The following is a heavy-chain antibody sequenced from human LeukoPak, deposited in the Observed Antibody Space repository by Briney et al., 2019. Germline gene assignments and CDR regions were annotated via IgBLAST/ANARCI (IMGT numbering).Heavy chain of an antibody. V-gene: IGHV1-8*01. J-gene: IGHJ4*02. Sequence: WASVKVSCKASGYTFTSYDINWVRQATGQGLEWMGWMNPNSGNTGYAQKFQGRVTMTRNTSISTAYMELSSLRSEDTAVYYCARDPVEWELLLDYWGQGTLVTVSS. CDR1: GYTFTSYD. CDR3: ARDPVEWELLLDY. D-gene: IGHD1-26*01. CDR2: MNPNSGNT.